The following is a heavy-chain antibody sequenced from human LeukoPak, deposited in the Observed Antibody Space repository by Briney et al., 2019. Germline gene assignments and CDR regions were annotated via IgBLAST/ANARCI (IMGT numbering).Heavy chain of an antibody. CDR1: GFTFSSYA. CDR2: ISGSGGST. CDR3: AHAADFWSGYYSDY. J-gene: IGHJ4*02. V-gene: IGHV3-23*01. Sequence: GGSLRLSCAASGFTFSSYAMSWVRQAPGKGLEWVSAISGSGGSTYYADSVKGRFTISRDNSKNTLYLQMNSLRAEDTAVYYCAHAADFWSGYYSDYWGQGTLVTVSS. D-gene: IGHD3-3*01.